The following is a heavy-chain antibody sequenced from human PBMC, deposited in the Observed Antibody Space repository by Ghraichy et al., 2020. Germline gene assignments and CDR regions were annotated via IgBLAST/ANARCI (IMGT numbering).Heavy chain of an antibody. CDR3: ARLHIVVVPAANRYYYYYYMDV. Sequence: SETLSLTCAVYGGSFSGYYWSWIRQPPGKGLEWIGEINHSGSTNYNPSLKSRVTISVDTSKNQFSLKLSSVTAADTAVYYCARLHIVVVPAANRYYYYYYMDVWGKGTTVTVSS. V-gene: IGHV4-34*01. J-gene: IGHJ6*03. D-gene: IGHD2-2*01. CDR1: GGSFSGYY. CDR2: INHSGST.